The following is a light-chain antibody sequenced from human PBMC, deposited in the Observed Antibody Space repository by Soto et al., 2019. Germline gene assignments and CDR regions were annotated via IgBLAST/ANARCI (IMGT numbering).Light chain of an antibody. CDR1: QSILSW. V-gene: IGKV1-5*01. CDR2: DAS. J-gene: IGKJ4*01. Sequence: DIQMTQSPSTLSASVGDRVTITCRASQSILSWLAWYQHKPGKAPKLLIYDASSLESGVPSRFSGSRSGTEFTLTISSLQPDDIATYYCLQHNTYPLTFGGGTKVEIK. CDR3: LQHNTYPLT.